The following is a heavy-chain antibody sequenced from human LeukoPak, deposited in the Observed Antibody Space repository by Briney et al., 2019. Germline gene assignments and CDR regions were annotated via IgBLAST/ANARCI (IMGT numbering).Heavy chain of an antibody. CDR1: GFTFSSYS. Sequence: GGSLRLSCAASGFTFSSYSMNWVRQAPGKGLEWVSSISGSSANKYYADSVKGRFTISRDNAKNSLYLQMNSLRAEDTAVYYRARAEALGDYPTLEYWGRGTLVTVSS. CDR2: ISGSSANK. CDR3: ARAEALGDYPTLEY. J-gene: IGHJ4*02. V-gene: IGHV3-21*01. D-gene: IGHD3-3*01.